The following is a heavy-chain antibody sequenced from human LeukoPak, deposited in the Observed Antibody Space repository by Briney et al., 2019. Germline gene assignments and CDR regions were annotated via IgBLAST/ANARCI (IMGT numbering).Heavy chain of an antibody. CDR2: IKQDGSEK. D-gene: IGHD3-3*01. CDR1: GFTFSSYW. Sequence: PGGSLRLSCAASGFTFSSYWMSWVRQAPGKGLEWVANIKQDGSEKFYVDSVKGRFTISRDNAKNSLYLQMNSLRAEDTAVYYCARDLREWLLDFFDYWGQGTLVTVSS. J-gene: IGHJ4*02. V-gene: IGHV3-7*01. CDR3: ARDLREWLLDFFDY.